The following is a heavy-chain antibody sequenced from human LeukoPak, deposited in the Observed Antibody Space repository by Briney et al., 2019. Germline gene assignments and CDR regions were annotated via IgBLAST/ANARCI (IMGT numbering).Heavy chain of an antibody. V-gene: IGHV3-48*02. J-gene: IGHJ4*02. CDR2: ISSGTT. CDR1: EFTFSNYA. Sequence: GGSLRLSCAASEFTFSNYAMSWVRQAPGKGLEWVSYISSGTTYYADSVKGRFTISRDNDKNSLYLQMNSLRDEDTAVYYCAREDGSGSYLAYWGQGTLVTVSS. CDR3: AREDGSGSYLAY. D-gene: IGHD3-10*01.